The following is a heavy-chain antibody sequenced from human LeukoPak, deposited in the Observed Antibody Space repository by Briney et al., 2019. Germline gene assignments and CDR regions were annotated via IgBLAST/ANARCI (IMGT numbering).Heavy chain of an antibody. CDR1: GGSISSSSYY. J-gene: IGHJ3*02. CDR3: ARALLVVVAHDAFDI. Sequence: PSETLSLTCTVSGGSISSSSYYWGWIRQPPGKGLEWIGEISHGGSTNYNPSLKSRVTISVDTSKNQFSLKLSSVTAADTAVYYCARALLVVVAHDAFDIWGQGTMVTVSS. D-gene: IGHD2-15*01. CDR2: ISHGGST. V-gene: IGHV4-39*07.